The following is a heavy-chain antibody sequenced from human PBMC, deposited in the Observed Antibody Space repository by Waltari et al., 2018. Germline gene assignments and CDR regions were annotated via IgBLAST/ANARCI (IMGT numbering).Heavy chain of an antibody. CDR1: GFTFRSFG. CDR2: ISYDGSKK. V-gene: IGHV3-30*18. Sequence: QVQLVESGGGVVQPGRSLRLSCAASGFTFRSFGMRWVRQAPGKGLESVAGISYDGSKKYYADSVKGRFTISRDNSNDTLYLQMNTLRPEDTAVYYCAKDGFLEYLYSVFDSWGQGTLVSVSS. J-gene: IGHJ4*02. CDR3: AKDGFLEYLYSVFDS. D-gene: IGHD3-3*01.